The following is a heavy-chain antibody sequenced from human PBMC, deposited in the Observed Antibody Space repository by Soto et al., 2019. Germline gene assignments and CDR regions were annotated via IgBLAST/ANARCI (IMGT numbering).Heavy chain of an antibody. V-gene: IGHV3-66*01. CDR2: IYSDGST. D-gene: IGHD2-2*01. CDR3: ARDIVVKAPADNADGYDI. Sequence: GGSLRLSCAVTGFTVSSRFMSWVRQAPGKGLEWMSVIYSDGSTYYADSVRGRFIISRDSSKNTLYLQMNSLRAEDTAVYYCARDIVVKAPADNADGYDIWGQGTMVTVS. CDR1: GFTVSSRF. J-gene: IGHJ3*02.